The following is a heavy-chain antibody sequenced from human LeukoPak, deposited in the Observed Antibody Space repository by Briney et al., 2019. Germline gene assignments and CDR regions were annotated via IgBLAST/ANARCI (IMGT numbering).Heavy chain of an antibody. Sequence: SETLSLTCTVSGGSISSGGYYWSWIRQPPGKGLEWIGYIYHSGSTYYNPSLKSRVTISVDRSKNQFSLKLSSVTAADTAVYYCARATYRVRYYYGSGSYYPEAYFDYWGQGTLVTVSS. V-gene: IGHV4-30-2*01. J-gene: IGHJ4*02. CDR3: ARATYRVRYYYGSGSYYPEAYFDY. CDR1: GGSISSGGYY. D-gene: IGHD3-10*01. CDR2: IYHSGST.